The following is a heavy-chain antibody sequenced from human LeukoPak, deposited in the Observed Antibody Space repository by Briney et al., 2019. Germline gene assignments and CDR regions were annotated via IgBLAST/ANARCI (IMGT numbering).Heavy chain of an antibody. J-gene: IGHJ4*02. V-gene: IGHV3-30-3*01. D-gene: IGHD3-9*01. Sequence: GGSLRLSCAASGFTFSSYAMHWVRQAPGKGLEWVAVISYDGSNKYYADSVKGRFTISRDNAKNSLYLQMNSLRAEDTAVYYCARCELRYFDWLPWDFDYWGQGTLVTVSS. CDR3: ARCELRYFDWLPWDFDY. CDR1: GFTFSSYA. CDR2: ISYDGSNK.